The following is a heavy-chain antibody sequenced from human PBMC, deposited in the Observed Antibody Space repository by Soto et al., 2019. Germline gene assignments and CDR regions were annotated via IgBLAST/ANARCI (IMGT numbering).Heavy chain of an antibody. J-gene: IGHJ3*02. V-gene: IGHV4-34*01. CDR3: ARGGSSDWQVALDI. D-gene: IGHD6-19*01. CDR1: AGSFSHYY. CDR2: IKHGGSS. Sequence: QVQQQPWGAGLLKPSETLSLTCTVYAGSFSHYYWNWIRQSPGKGLEWIGKIKHGGSSSYNPSLRSRVSISVDMSKNQFSLTLISVTAAHTAVYYCARGGSSDWQVALDIWGQGTMVPVSS.